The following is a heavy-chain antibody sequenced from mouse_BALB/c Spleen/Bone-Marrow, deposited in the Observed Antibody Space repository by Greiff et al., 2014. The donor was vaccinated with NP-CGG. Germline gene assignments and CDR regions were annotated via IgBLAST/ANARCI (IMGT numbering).Heavy chain of an antibody. CDR2: ITTYFANA. CDR1: GYTFTDYA. J-gene: IGHJ3*01. Sequence: QVQLKESGPELARPGESVKISCKGSGYTFTDYAMHWVKQSHAKSLEWIGVITTYFANAKYNQKFKGKATMTVDKSSSTAYLELARLTSEDSDIYYCARGGTGPFPYWGQGTLVTVSA. D-gene: IGHD3-3*01. CDR3: ARGGTGPFPY. V-gene: IGHV1-67*01.